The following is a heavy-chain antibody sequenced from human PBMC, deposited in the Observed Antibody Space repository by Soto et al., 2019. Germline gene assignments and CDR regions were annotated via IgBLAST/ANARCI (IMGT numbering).Heavy chain of an antibody. D-gene: IGHD3-22*01. CDR2: INPYNGNR. J-gene: IGHJ4*02. V-gene: IGHV1-18*01. CDR3: ARDRLRGYDNSGFYS. Sequence: ASVKVSCKASGYSFSYYGIIWVRQAPGQGLEWMGWINPYNGNRNYAQKFEDRVTMTTATSTNTIYMELRSLKSDDTAIYYCARDRLRGYDNSGFYSWGQGTLVTVSS. CDR1: GYSFSYYG.